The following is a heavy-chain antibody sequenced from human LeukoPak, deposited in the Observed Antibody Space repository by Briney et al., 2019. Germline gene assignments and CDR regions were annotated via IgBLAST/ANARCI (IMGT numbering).Heavy chain of an antibody. D-gene: IGHD5-24*01. CDR3: AKDDAWLQYNS. CDR2: IRGNGITT. V-gene: IGHV3-23*01. J-gene: IGHJ4*02. Sequence: PGGSLRLSCAVSGVNFSSYWMSWVRQAPGKGLEWVSGIRGNGITTYYADSVKGRFTISRDNSKNTLYLQMNNLRAEDTALYYCAKDDAWLQYNSWGQGTLVTVSS. CDR1: GVNFSSYW.